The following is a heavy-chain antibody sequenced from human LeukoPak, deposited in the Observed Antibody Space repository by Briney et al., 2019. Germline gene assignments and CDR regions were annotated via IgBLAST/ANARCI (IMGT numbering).Heavy chain of an antibody. CDR1: GFSFSSYG. V-gene: IGHV3-23*01. Sequence: GSLRLSCAASGFSFSSYGMTWVRQAPGKGLEWVSSISGGGGSTNAAYSVKGRFTISRDNSKNTLYLQMNSLRAEDTAVYHCAKSSYYDSSGYYREYYFDHWGQGTLVTVSS. CDR3: AKSSYYDSSGYYREYYFDH. J-gene: IGHJ4*02. CDR2: ISGGGGST. D-gene: IGHD3-22*01.